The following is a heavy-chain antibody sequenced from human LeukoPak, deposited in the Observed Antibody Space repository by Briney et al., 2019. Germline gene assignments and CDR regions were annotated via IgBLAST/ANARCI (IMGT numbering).Heavy chain of an antibody. J-gene: IGHJ2*01. Sequence: PGRSLRLSCAASGFTFSYYGMPWVRQAPGKGLEWVATISYEGSNKYFADSVKGRFTVSRDNSKNTVYLQMNSLRPEDTALYYCAKDRDFDFWSGPSYFDLWGRGTLVTVSS. V-gene: IGHV3-30*18. CDR1: GFTFSYYG. CDR3: AKDRDFDFWSGPSYFDL. CDR2: ISYEGSNK. D-gene: IGHD3-3*01.